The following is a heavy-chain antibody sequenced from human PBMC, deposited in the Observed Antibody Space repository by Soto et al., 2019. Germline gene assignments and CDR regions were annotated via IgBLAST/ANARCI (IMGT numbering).Heavy chain of an antibody. V-gene: IGHV1-8*01. CDR3: ARAGACGGPCYRGSYYYGMDV. CDR1: GYTFTSYD. J-gene: IGHJ6*02. CDR2: MNPNSGNT. Sequence: ASVKVSCKASGYTFTSYDINWVRQATGQGLEWMGWMNPNSGNTGYAQKFQGRVTMTRNTSISTAYMELSSLRSEDTAVYYCARAGACGGPCYRGSYYYGMDVWGQGTTVTVSS. D-gene: IGHD2-21*02.